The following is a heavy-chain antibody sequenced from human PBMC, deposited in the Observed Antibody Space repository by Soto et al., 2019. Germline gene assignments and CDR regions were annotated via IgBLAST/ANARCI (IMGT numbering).Heavy chain of an antibody. Sequence: GGSLRLSCAASGFTFISYAMSWVLQALGKGLEWDSAIRGSGGNTYYADSVKGRFTISRDNSKNTLYLQMNSLRAEDTAVYYFAKDFSYSSGWYLFDYWGQGTLVTVCS. J-gene: IGHJ4*02. D-gene: IGHD6-19*01. CDR3: AKDFSYSSGWYLFDY. CDR2: IRGSGGNT. V-gene: IGHV3-23*01. CDR1: GFTFISYA.